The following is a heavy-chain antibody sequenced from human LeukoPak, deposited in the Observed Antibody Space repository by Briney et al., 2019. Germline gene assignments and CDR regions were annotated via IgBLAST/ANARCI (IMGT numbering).Heavy chain of an antibody. CDR3: ARDLAVAGTSAFDI. CDR1: GGSISSYY. D-gene: IGHD6-19*01. Sequence: SETLSLTCTVSGGSISSYYWSWIRQPPGKGLEWIGYIYYSGSTNYNPSLKSRVTISVDTSKNQYSLKLSSVTAADTAVYYCARDLAVAGTSAFDIWGQGTMVTVSS. CDR2: IYYSGST. J-gene: IGHJ3*02. V-gene: IGHV4-59*01.